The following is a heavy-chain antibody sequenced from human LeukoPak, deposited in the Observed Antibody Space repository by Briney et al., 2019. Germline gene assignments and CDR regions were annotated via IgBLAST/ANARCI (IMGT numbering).Heavy chain of an antibody. CDR1: GFTFSSYG. CDR3: ARDEVRTGAFDI. J-gene: IGHJ3*02. V-gene: IGHV3-33*01. Sequence: GGSLRLSCAASGFTFSSYGMHWVRQAPGKGLEWVAVIWYDGSNKYYADSVKGRFTISRDNAKNSLYLQMNSLRVEDTAVYYCARDEVRTGAFDIWGQGTMVTVSS. CDR2: IWYDGSNK. D-gene: IGHD2-2*01.